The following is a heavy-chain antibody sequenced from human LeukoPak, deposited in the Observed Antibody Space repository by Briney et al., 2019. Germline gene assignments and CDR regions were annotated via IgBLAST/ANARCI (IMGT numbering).Heavy chain of an antibody. V-gene: IGHV3-7*01. CDR2: IKQDGSEK. D-gene: IGHD6-13*01. J-gene: IGHJ5*02. CDR1: GFTFSSYA. CDR3: AREKQQLGVSWFDP. Sequence: PGGSLRLSCAASGFTFSSYAMSWVRQAPGKGLEWVANIKQDGSEKYYVDSVKGRFTISRDNAKNSLCLQMNSLRAEDTAVYYCAREKQQLGVSWFDPWGQGTLVTVSS.